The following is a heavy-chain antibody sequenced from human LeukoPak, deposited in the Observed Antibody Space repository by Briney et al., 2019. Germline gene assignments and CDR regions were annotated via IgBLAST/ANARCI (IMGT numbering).Heavy chain of an antibody. Sequence: SQTLSLTCTVSGDSISSGNYYWSWIRQPPGKGLEWIGSIFYTGSTYYNPSLKSRVTLSVDTSKTQFSLKLNSVTAADTAVYYCARGRLNLDHWGQGALVTVSS. CDR1: GDSISSGNYY. CDR2: IFYTGST. D-gene: IGHD1-14*01. J-gene: IGHJ4*02. V-gene: IGHV4-30-4*01. CDR3: ARGRLNLDH.